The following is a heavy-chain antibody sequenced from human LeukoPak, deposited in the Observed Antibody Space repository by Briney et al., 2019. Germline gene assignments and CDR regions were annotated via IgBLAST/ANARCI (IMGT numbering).Heavy chain of an antibody. CDR2: INNSGTRT. J-gene: IGHJ3*02. Sequence: PGGSLTLSCAASGITTRNYGMTWVRQAPGRGLQWVSSINNSGTRTLYKESVRGRFTISRDDSKNTIYLQMNSLRAEDTAIYYCAKLKGKDGVRDGYETWGPGTMVTVSS. CDR1: GITTRNYG. V-gene: IGHV3-23*05. CDR3: AKLKGKDGVRDGYET. D-gene: IGHD2-2*01.